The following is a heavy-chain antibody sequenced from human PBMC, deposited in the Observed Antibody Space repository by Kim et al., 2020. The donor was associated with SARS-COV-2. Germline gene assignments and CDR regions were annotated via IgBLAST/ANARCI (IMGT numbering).Heavy chain of an antibody. J-gene: IGHJ4*02. CDR1: GVSFNNYW. Sequence: GGSLRLSCAASGVSFNNYWMGWVRQAPGKGLEWVAHIKEDGSEKYHVDSVEGRFTISRDNATNSLYLQMNSLRAEDTAMYYCARDRVYCSGGSCYSIFDYGGQGTQVSVAS. V-gene: IGHV3-7*03. CDR3: ARDRVYCSGGSCYSIFDY. CDR2: IKEDGSEK. D-gene: IGHD2-15*01.